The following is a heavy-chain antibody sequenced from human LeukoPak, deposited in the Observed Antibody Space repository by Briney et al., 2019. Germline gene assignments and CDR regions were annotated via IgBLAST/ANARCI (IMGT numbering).Heavy chain of an antibody. D-gene: IGHD2-21*02. CDR1: GFTFSSYG. CDR3: ARDKLAYCGGDCYPDA. V-gene: IGHV3-21*01. Sequence: GGSLRLPCAVSGFTFSSYGMNWVRQAPGRGLEWVSSISSGSTYIYYAGSVKGRFTISRDNGKNSLYLQMNSLRAEDTAVYYCARDKLAYCGGDCYPDAWGQGTLVTVSS. J-gene: IGHJ5*02. CDR2: ISSGSTYI.